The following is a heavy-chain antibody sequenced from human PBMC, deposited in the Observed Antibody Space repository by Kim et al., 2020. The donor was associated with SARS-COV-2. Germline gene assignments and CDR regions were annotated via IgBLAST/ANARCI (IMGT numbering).Heavy chain of an antibody. CDR3: ATPGGTVTGDAFDI. J-gene: IGHJ3*02. D-gene: IGHD4-17*01. CDR2: IIPILGIA. CDR1: GGTFSSYA. Sequence: SVKVSCKASGGTFSSYAISWVRQAPGQGLEWMGRIIPILGIANYAQKFQGRVTITADKYTSTAYMELSSLRSEDTAVYYCATPGGTVTGDAFDIWGQGTMVTVSS. V-gene: IGHV1-69*04.